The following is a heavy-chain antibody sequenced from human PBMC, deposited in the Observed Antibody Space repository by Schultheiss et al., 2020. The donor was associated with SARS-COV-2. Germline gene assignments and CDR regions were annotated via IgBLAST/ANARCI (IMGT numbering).Heavy chain of an antibody. CDR2: IYHSGTT. CDR3: ASLDYDYVWGRNWFDP. J-gene: IGHJ5*02. CDR1: GGSISRYY. D-gene: IGHD3-16*01. V-gene: IGHV4-4*08. Sequence: SETLSLTCTVSGGSISRYYWSWIRQPPGRGLEWIGHIYHSGTTNYSPSLKSRVTISVDTSKNQFSLKLSSVTAADTAVYYCASLDYDYVWGRNWFDPWGQGTLVTVSS.